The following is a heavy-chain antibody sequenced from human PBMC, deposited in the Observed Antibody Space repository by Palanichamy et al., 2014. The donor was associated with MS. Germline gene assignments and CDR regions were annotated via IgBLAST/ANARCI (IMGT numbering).Heavy chain of an antibody. CDR2: ISWNSGSV. J-gene: IGHJ4*02. D-gene: IGHD3-10*01. CDR1: GFSFDDYA. Sequence: EVQLVESGGGLVQPGRSLRLSCVASGFSFDDYAMHWVRQVPGKGLEWVSGISWNSGSVGYADSVKGQFTIPRDNAKSSLYLQMNSLRAEDTALYYCAKDSGKGSGSYYNSDYWGQGTLVTVSS. CDR3: AKDSGKGSGSYYNSDY. V-gene: IGHV3-9*01.